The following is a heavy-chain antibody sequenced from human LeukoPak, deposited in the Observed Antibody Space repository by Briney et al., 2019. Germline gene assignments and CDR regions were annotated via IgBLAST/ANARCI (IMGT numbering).Heavy chain of an antibody. CDR2: INKDGDRT. Sequence: GGSLRLSCAASGFIFNDYSIHWVRQFPGKGLEWVSLINKDGDRTLYADSVKGRSTISRDNAKNLLHLQMNSLRAEDTAVYYCARGYCSSSSCHANWFDPWGQGTLVTVSP. V-gene: IGHV3-43*01. J-gene: IGHJ5*02. CDR3: ARGYCSSSSCHANWFDP. CDR1: GFIFNDYS. D-gene: IGHD2-2*01.